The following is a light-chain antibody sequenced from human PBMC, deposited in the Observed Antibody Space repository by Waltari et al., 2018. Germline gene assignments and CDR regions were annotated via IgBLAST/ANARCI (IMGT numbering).Light chain of an antibody. J-gene: IGKJ2*01. CDR3: QQYGSSPLT. V-gene: IGKV3-20*01. CDR2: GAS. Sequence: DIVLTQSPGTLSLSPGERATLSCRASQSVSSNYLAWYQQTPGQAPRLLIYGASRRATGIPDRFSCSGSGTDFTLTISRLEPEDFAVYYCQQYGSSPLTFGQGTKLEIK. CDR1: QSVSSNY.